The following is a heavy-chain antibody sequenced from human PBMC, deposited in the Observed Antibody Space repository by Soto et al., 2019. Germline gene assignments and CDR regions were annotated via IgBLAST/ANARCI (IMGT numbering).Heavy chain of an antibody. CDR3: AKVKGTIIVVGISECYYYGMDV. D-gene: IGHD3-22*01. J-gene: IGHJ6*02. CDR1: GYTLTTYF. CDR2: INPGYPAGST. Sequence: ASVKVSCKSTGYTLTTYFMHWLGQPAGQDLAWMGVINPGYPAGSTYYADSVEGRITMSRDNTKNTMYLQMNSMRAEDTAVYYCAKVKGTIIVVGISECYYYGMDVWGQGTTVTVSS. V-gene: IGHV1-46*04.